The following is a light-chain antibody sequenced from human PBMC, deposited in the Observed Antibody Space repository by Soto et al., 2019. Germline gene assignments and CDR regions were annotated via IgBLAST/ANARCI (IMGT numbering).Light chain of an antibody. CDR2: LNSDGSH. V-gene: IGLV4-69*01. CDR3: QTWGTGIPVV. J-gene: IGLJ2*01. CDR1: SGHSSYA. Sequence: QSVLTQSPSASASLGASVKLTCTLSSGHSSYAIAWHQQQPEKGPRYLMKLNSDGSHSKGDGIPDRFSGSSSGAERYLTISSFQSEDEADYYCQTWGTGIPVVFGGGTKLTVL.